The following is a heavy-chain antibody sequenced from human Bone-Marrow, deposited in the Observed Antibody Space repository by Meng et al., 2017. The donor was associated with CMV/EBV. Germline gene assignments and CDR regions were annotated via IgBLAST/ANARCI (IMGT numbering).Heavy chain of an antibody. D-gene: IGHD2-2*02. CDR1: GYTFTGYY. CDR2: INPNSGGT. V-gene: IGHV1-2*02. CDR3: ARDRPPPLVVPAAIRLYYYYGMDV. J-gene: IGHJ6*02. Sequence: ASVKVSCKASGYTFTGYYMHWVRQAPGQGLEWMGWINPNSGGTNYAQKFQGRVTMTRDTSISTAYMELSRLRSDDTAVYYCARDRPPPLVVPAAIRLYYYYGMDVWGQGTTVTVSS.